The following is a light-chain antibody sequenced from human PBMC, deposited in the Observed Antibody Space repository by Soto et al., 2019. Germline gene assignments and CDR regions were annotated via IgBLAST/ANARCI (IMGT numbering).Light chain of an antibody. CDR3: QQYGSSPRT. V-gene: IGKV3-20*01. Sequence: ENVFTQSPGPPSFSPGERATPPRRARQSVSSSYLAWYQQKPGQAPRLLIYGVSSRATGIPDRFSGSGSGTDFTLTISRLEPEDFAVYYCQQYGSSPRTFGQGTKVDIK. CDR2: GVS. CDR1: QSVSSSY. J-gene: IGKJ1*01.